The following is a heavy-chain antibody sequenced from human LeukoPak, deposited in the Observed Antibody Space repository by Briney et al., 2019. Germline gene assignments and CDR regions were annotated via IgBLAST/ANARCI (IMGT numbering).Heavy chain of an antibody. D-gene: IGHD6-19*01. CDR2: IYHSGST. Sequence: PSETLSLTCTISGHSISSGYYWGWIRQPPGKGLEWIGSIYHSGSTYYNPSLKSRVTISLDTSENQFSLKLSSVTAADTAVYYCARDLYSSGWGYFDYWGQGTLVTVSS. CDR3: ARDLYSSGWGYFDY. CDR1: GHSISSGYY. J-gene: IGHJ4*02. V-gene: IGHV4-38-2*02.